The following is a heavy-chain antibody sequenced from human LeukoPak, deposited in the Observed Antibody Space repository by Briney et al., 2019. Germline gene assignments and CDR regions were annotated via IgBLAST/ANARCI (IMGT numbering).Heavy chain of an antibody. J-gene: IGHJ4*02. CDR2: ISSSSSYI. CDR3: ARRSSGYYYFFDY. CDR1: GFTFSSYS. V-gene: IGHV3-21*01. Sequence: PGGSLRLSCAASGFTFSSYSMNWVRQAPGKGLEWVSSISSSSSYIYYADSVKGRFTISRDNAKKSLYLQMNSLRAEDTAVYYCARRSSGYYYFFDYWGQGTLVTVSS. D-gene: IGHD3-22*01.